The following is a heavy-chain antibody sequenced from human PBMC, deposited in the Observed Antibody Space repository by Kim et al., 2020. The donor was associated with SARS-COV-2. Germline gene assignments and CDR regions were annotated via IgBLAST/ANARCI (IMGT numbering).Heavy chain of an antibody. V-gene: IGHV1-69*04. D-gene: IGHD3-9*01. J-gene: IGHJ6*02. Sequence: SVKVSCKASGGTFSSYAISWVRQAPGQGLEWMGRIIPILGIANYAQKFQGRVTITADKSTSTAYMELSSLRSEDTAVYYCARGYGRYFDWLSHYYYGMDVWGQGTTVTVSS. CDR3: ARGYGRYFDWLSHYYYGMDV. CDR1: GGTFSSYA. CDR2: IIPILGIA.